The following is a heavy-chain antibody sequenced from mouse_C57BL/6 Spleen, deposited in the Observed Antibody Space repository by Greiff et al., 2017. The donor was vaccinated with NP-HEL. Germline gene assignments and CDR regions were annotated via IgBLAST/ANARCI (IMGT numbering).Heavy chain of an antibody. J-gene: IGHJ2*01. CDR1: GYAFSSYW. D-gene: IGHD1-1*01. CDR2: IYPGDGDT. Sequence: VQLQQSGAELVKPGASVKISCKASGYAFSSYWMNWVKQRPGKGLEWIGQIYPGDGDTNYNGKFKGKATLTADKSSSTAYMQRSSLTSEDSAVYFYARDYYGSHFDYWGQGTTLTVSS. CDR3: ARDYYGSHFDY. V-gene: IGHV1-80*01.